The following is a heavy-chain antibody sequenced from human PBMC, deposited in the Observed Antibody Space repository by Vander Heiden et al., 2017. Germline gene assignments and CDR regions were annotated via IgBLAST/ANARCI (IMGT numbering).Heavy chain of an antibody. CDR1: RFTPDVYA. D-gene: IGHD5-18*01. V-gene: IGHV3-9*02. CDR2: ISWNSGSI. CDR3: AKDRVRYSYGYYFDY. Sequence: EVQLVESGGGLVQPGRSLRLSCAASRFTPDVYAMHWVRQAPGKGLEWVSGISWNSGSIGYADSVKGRFTISRDNAKNSLYLQMNSLRAEDTAWYYCAKDRVRYSYGYYFDYWGQGTLVTVSS. J-gene: IGHJ4*02.